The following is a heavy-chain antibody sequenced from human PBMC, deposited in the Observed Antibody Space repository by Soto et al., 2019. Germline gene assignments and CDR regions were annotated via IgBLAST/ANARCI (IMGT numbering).Heavy chain of an antibody. J-gene: IGHJ6*02. D-gene: IGHD2-15*01. CDR3: ARDMDCSGGSCYWVPWGPYGMDV. V-gene: IGHV3-74*01. CDR2: INSDGSST. CDR1: GFTFSSYW. Sequence: HLGGSLRLSCAASGFTFSSYWMHWVRQAPGKGLVWVSRINSDGSSTSYADSVKGRFTISRDNAKNTLYLQMNSLRAEDTAVYYCARDMDCSGGSCYWVPWGPYGMDVWGQGTTVTVSS.